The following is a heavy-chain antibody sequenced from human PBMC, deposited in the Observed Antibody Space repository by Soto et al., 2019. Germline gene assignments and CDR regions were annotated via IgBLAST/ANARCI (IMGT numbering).Heavy chain of an antibody. V-gene: IGHV3-48*02. J-gene: IGHJ4*02. CDR2: ISTTSSSI. D-gene: IGHD3-3*01. CDR3: ARKGVAFDY. CDR1: GFTFSSYS. Sequence: PGGSLRLSCAASGFTFSSYSMNWVRQAPGKGLEWIPYISTTSSSIYYADSVKGRFTISRDNAKNSLFLQMNSLRDEDTAVYYCARKGVAFDYWGQGALVTSPQ.